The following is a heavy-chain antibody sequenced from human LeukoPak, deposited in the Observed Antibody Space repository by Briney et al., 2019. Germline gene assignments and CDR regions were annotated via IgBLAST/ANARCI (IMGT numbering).Heavy chain of an antibody. J-gene: IGHJ4*02. D-gene: IGHD3-10*01. V-gene: IGHV4-61*02. Sequence: SETLSLTCTVSGGSISSGSYYWSWIRQPAGKGLEWIGRIYTSGSTNYNPSLKSRVTISVDTSKNQFSLKLSSVTAAFTAVYYCAREDLETGSYGDFDYWGQGTLVTVSS. CDR3: AREDLETGSYGDFDY. CDR2: IYTSGST. CDR1: GGSISSGSYY.